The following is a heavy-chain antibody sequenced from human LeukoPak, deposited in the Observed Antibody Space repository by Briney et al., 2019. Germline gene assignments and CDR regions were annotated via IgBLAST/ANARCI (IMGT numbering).Heavy chain of an antibody. CDR2: IKQDGSDK. V-gene: IGHV3-7*01. CDR3: ARDHSSSSWAYYMDV. J-gene: IGHJ6*03. Sequence: GGSLRLSCAASGFTFSRYWMSWVRQAPGKGLEWVANIKQDGSDKYYVDSVKGRFTISRDNAQNSLYLQMNSLRAEDTAVYYCARDHSSSSWAYYMDVWGKGTTVTVSS. CDR1: GFTFSRYW. D-gene: IGHD6-6*01.